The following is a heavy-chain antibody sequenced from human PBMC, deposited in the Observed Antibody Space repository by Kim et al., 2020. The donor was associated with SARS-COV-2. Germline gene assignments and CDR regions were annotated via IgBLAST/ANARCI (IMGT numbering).Heavy chain of an antibody. D-gene: IGHD6-13*01. Sequence: SETLSLTCDVSGASISSSDWWSWVRQPPGKGLEWIGEINHRGSTKYNPSLKSRVAISVDKSKNQFSLKLNSVIAADTAVYYCARLITPAAGDWFDPWGQGTLVTVSS. CDR1: GASISSSDW. J-gene: IGHJ5*02. CDR3: ARLITPAAGDWFDP. CDR2: INHRGST. V-gene: IGHV4-4*02.